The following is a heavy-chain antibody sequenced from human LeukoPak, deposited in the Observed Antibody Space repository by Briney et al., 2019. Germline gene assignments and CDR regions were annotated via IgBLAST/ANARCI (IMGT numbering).Heavy chain of an antibody. CDR3: ATGTIYCSSCSGDY. CDR2: FDPDDGET. J-gene: IGHJ4*02. D-gene: IGHD2-2*01. V-gene: IGHV1-24*01. CDR1: GYSLTQLS. Sequence: ASVKVSCKVSGYSLTQLSMHWERQAPGKGLEWMGGFDPDDGETPLFAQKFQGRVSMTEDTSTDTAYMELSSLSSEDTAVYYCATGTIYCSSCSGDYWGQGTLVTVSS.